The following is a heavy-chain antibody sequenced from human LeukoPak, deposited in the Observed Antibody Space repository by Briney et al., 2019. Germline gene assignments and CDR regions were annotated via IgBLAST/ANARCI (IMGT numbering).Heavy chain of an antibody. J-gene: IGHJ4*02. CDR2: IYYSGST. CDR3: ARATSRVVVPAVFDY. V-gene: IGHV4-31*03. CDR1: GGSISSGGYY. D-gene: IGHD2-2*01. Sequence: SQTLSLTCTVSGGSISSGGYYWSWIRQHPGKGLEWIGYIYYSGSTYYNPSLKSRVTISVDTSKNQFSLKLSSVTAADTAVYYCARATSRVVVPAVFDYWGQGTLVTVSS.